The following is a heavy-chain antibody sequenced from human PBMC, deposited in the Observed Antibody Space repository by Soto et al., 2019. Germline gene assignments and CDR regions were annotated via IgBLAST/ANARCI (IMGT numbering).Heavy chain of an antibody. Sequence: LSLTCTVSGGSISSSSYYWGWIRQPPGKGLEWIGSIYYSGSTYYNPSLKSRVTISVDTSKNQFSLKLSSVTAADTAVYYCARGVDEYSSNYYYYYGMDVWGQGTTVTVSS. V-gene: IGHV4-39*01. CDR3: ARGVDEYSSNYYYYYGMDV. J-gene: IGHJ6*02. D-gene: IGHD6-6*01. CDR1: GGSISSSSYY. CDR2: IYYSGST.